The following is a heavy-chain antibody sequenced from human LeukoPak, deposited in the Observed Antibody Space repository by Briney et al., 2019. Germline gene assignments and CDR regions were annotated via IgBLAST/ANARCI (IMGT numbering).Heavy chain of an antibody. J-gene: IGHJ4*02. V-gene: IGHV4-39*01. Sequence: MSSETLSLTCTVSGGSISSSSYYRGWIRQPPGKGLEWIGSIYYSGSTYYNPSLKSRVTISVDTSKNQLSLRLNSVTAADTAVYYCATTVTTFNYWGQGTLVTVSS. CDR2: IYYSGST. CDR1: GGSISSSSYY. CDR3: ATTVTTFNY. D-gene: IGHD4-17*01.